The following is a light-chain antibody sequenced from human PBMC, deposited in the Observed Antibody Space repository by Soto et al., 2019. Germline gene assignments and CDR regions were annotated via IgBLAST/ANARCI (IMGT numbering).Light chain of an antibody. CDR2: EVN. CDR3: SSYTGDNTWM. J-gene: IGLJ3*02. V-gene: IGLV2-14*01. CDR1: RSDIGAYKY. Sequence: QSALTQPASVSGSPGQPITISCSGTRSDIGAYKYVSWYQQHPGKVPKLMIYEVNNQPSGVSDRFSGSKSGNTASLTISGLQAEDEADYYCSSYTGDNTWMFGGGTKLTVL.